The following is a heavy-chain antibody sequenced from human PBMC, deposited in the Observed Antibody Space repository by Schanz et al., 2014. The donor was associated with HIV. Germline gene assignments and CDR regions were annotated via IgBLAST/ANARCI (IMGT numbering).Heavy chain of an antibody. CDR2: IYTSGGT. CDR3: ARTVPRYDSSGSYPDAFDI. D-gene: IGHD3-22*01. J-gene: IGHJ3*02. V-gene: IGHV4-4*07. Sequence: QVQLQESGPGLVKPSETLSLTCTVSGGPISSYYWTWIRQPAGKGLEWIGRIYTSGGTNYNPSLKSRVTMSVDTPKNQFPLKLSSVTAADTAVYYCARTVPRYDSSGSYPDAFDIWGQGTMVTVSS. CDR1: GGPISSYY.